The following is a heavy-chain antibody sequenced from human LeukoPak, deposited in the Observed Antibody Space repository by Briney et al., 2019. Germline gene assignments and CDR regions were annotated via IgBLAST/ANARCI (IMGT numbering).Heavy chain of an antibody. CDR3: ARVVPYYYGSGSYRANDAFDI. CDR1: GYTFTSYG. Sequence: GASVKVSCKASGYTFTSYGISWVRQAPGQGLEWRGWISAYNGNTNYAQKLQGRVTMTTDTSTSTAYMELRSLRSDDTAVYYCARVVPYYYGSGSYRANDAFDIWGQGTMVTVSS. J-gene: IGHJ3*02. CDR2: ISAYNGNT. D-gene: IGHD3-10*01. V-gene: IGHV1-18*01.